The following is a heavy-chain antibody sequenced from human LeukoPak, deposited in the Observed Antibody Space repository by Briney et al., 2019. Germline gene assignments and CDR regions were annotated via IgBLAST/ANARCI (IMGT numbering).Heavy chain of an antibody. V-gene: IGHV3-23*01. Sequence: GGSLRLSCVASGFALSNYAPTWVRQAPGKGLEWVSAVSGSGGSTYYADSVKGRFTISRDNSKNTLYLQMNSLRAEDTAVYYCAKAVGTYYYDSSGYFLDYWGQGTLVTVSS. J-gene: IGHJ4*02. CDR2: VSGSGGST. CDR3: AKAVGTYYYDSSGYFLDY. CDR1: GFALSNYA. D-gene: IGHD3-22*01.